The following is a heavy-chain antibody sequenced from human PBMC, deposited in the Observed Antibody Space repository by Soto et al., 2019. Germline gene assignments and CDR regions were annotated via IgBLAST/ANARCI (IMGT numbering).Heavy chain of an antibody. V-gene: IGHV4-39*07. CDR3: ARGGSVGYYGSGRTFDY. CDR2: IYYSGST. J-gene: IGHJ4*02. CDR1: CGSISNSSYY. D-gene: IGHD3-10*01. Sequence: SETQSLPCTVSCGSISNSSYYWGFIRQPPGKGLEWIGSIYYSGSTYYNPSLKSRVTISVDRSKNQFSLKLSSVTAADTAVYYCARGGSVGYYGSGRTFDYWGQGTLVTVSS.